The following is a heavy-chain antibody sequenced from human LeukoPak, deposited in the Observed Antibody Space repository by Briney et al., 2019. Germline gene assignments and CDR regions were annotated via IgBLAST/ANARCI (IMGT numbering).Heavy chain of an antibody. Sequence: GPLLLSCAASGFTFSDYYMSWIRQAPGKGREWVSYISSSGSTIYNADSVKGRFTISRDKAKNSRCRQMKSLRAEDTAVYYCARVTAMVTLWYYYYYMDFRGKGTTVTVSS. CDR1: GFTFSDYY. CDR2: ISSSGSTI. V-gene: IGHV3-11*04. CDR3: ARVTAMVTLWYYYYYMDF. D-gene: IGHD5-18*01. J-gene: IGHJ6*03.